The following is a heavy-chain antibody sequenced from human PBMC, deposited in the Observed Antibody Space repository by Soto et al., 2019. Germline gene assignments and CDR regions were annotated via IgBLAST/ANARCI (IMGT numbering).Heavy chain of an antibody. CDR1: GFTFSSYA. CDR3: ARDWQNWFAP. Sequence: QVQLVESGGGVVQPGRSLRLSCAASGFTFSSYAMHWVRQAPGKGLEWVAVISYDGSNKYYADSVKGRFTISRDNSKNTLYLQMNSLRAEDTAVYYCARDWQNWFAPWGQGTLVTVSS. J-gene: IGHJ5*02. V-gene: IGHV3-30-3*01. CDR2: ISYDGSNK.